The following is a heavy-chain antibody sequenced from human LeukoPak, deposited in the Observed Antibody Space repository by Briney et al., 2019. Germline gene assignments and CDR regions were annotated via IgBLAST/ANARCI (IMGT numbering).Heavy chain of an antibody. CDR2: IYYSGST. CDR3: ASLEQGDWYYFDY. V-gene: IGHV4-59*08. CDR1: GGSISSYY. J-gene: IGHJ4*02. Sequence: SESLSLTCTVSGGSISSYYWSWIRQPPGKGLEWIGYIYYSGSTNYNPSLKSRVTISVGTSKNQFSLKLSSVTAADTAVYYCASLEQGDWYYFDYWGQGTLVTVSS. D-gene: IGHD2-21*02.